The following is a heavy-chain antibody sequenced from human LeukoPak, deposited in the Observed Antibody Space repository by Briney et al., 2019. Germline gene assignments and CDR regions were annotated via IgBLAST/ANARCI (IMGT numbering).Heavy chain of an antibody. CDR2: INHSGST. CDR3: ARGDTVAARPGRFDY. V-gene: IGHV4-39*07. D-gene: IGHD6-6*01. CDR1: GRSISSSSYY. Sequence: SETLSLTCTVSGRSISSSSYYWSWIRQPPGKGLKWIGEINHSGSTNYNPSLKSRVTISVDTSKNQFSLKLSSVTAADTAVYYCARGDTVAARPGRFDYWGQGTLVTVSS. J-gene: IGHJ4*02.